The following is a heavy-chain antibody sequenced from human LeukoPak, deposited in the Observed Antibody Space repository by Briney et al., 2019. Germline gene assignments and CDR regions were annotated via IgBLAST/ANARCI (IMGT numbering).Heavy chain of an antibody. J-gene: IGHJ5*02. D-gene: IGHD6-19*01. Sequence: GASVKVSCKASGYTFTSYYMHWVRQAPGQGLEWMGIINPSGGSTSYAQKFQGRVTMTRDTSTSTVYMELSSLRSEDTAVYYCARDGIQAVAGPNWFDPWGQGTLVTVSS. CDR2: INPSGGST. V-gene: IGHV1-46*03. CDR3: ARDGIQAVAGPNWFDP. CDR1: GYTFTSYY.